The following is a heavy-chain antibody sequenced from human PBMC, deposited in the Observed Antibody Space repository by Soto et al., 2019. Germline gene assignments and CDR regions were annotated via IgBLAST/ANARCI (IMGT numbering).Heavy chain of an antibody. CDR2: IKCDGSEK. CDR3: VRALWSSSEWFDP. CDR1: GFTFSSSW. D-gene: IGHD6-6*01. V-gene: IGHV3-7*03. J-gene: IGHJ5*02. Sequence: GGSLRLSCAASGFTFSSSWMHWVCQAPEKGLEWAADIKCDGSEKYYVDSVKGRLTISRDNAKNSLYLQVNSLRAEDMTVYYCVRALWSSSEWFDPWGQGTLVTVSS.